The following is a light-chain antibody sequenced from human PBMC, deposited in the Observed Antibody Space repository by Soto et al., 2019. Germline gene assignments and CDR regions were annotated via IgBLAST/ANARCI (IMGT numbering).Light chain of an antibody. CDR2: GTS. J-gene: IGKJ4*01. CDR3: EYYGTSIT. CDR1: QSISNNH. Sequence: EIVLTQSPGTLSLSPGERVTLSCRASQSISNNHLAWYQQKPGQAPRLLIHGTSNRATGIPDRFSGSGSGTDFTLTFSRLEPEDFAVYYCEYYGTSITFGGGTKWISN. V-gene: IGKV3-20*01.